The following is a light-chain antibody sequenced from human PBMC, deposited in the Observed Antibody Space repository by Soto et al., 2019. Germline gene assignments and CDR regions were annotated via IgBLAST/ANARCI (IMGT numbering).Light chain of an antibody. J-gene: IGKJ1*01. CDR2: KAS. CDR3: QQYNSYRA. Sequence: DIQMTQSPSTLSASVGDRVTITCRASESISKWVAWHQQKPGKPPKLLIYKASTLESGVPSRFSGSGSGTEFTLTISSLQPDDVATYYCQQYNSYRAFGQGTKVEIK. CDR1: ESISKW. V-gene: IGKV1-5*03.